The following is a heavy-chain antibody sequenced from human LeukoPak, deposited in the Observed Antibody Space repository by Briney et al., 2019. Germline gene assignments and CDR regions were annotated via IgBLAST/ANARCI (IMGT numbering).Heavy chain of an antibody. CDR2: IYPGDSDT. CDR1: GYRFSNYW. J-gene: IGHJ4*02. D-gene: IGHD3-3*01. CDR3: ASGYHTNYFDY. Sequence: GESLKISFQGSGYRFSNYWIGWVRQLPGKGLEWMGIIYPGDSDTRYSPSFQGQVTISADKSISNAYLQWSSLKASDTAMYYCASGYHTNYFDYWGQGTLVTVSS. V-gene: IGHV5-51*01.